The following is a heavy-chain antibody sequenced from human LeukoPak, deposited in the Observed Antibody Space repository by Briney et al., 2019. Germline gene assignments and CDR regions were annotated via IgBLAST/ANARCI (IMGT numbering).Heavy chain of an antibody. CDR2: INHSGST. D-gene: IGHD3-10*01. Sequence: PSETLSLTCAVYGGSFSGYYWSWIRQPPGKGLEWIGEINHSGSTNYNPSLKSRVTISVDTYTKQFSLKLSSVTAADTAVYYCAGSSPEGRNPLHWGQGTLVTVSS. CDR3: AGSSPEGRNPLH. CDR1: GGSFSGYY. J-gene: IGHJ4*02. V-gene: IGHV4-34*01.